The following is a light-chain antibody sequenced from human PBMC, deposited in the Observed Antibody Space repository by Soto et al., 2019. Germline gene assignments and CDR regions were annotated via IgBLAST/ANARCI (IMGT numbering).Light chain of an antibody. CDR1: SSDVGTYNL. CDR3: CSYAGSSYV. J-gene: IGLJ1*01. Sequence: QSVLTQPASVSGSPGQSITISCTGSSSDVGTYNLVSWYQQHPGEAPKLMIYEVTKRPSGVSNRFSGSKSGNTASLTISGLQAEDEADYYCCSYAGSSYVLGTGTRSPS. V-gene: IGLV2-23*02. CDR2: EVT.